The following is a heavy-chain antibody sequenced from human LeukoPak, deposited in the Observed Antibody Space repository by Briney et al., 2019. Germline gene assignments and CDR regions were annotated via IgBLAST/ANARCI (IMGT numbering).Heavy chain of an antibody. CDR3: ARSDGWELRYFDY. D-gene: IGHD1-26*01. CDR1: GGSISSGSYY. CDR2: IYTSGST. J-gene: IGHJ4*02. V-gene: IGHV4-61*02. Sequence: PSQTLSLTCTVSGGSISSGSYYWSWIRQPAGKGLEWIGRIYTSGSTNYNPSLKSRVTMSVDTSKNQFSLKLSSVTAADTAVYYCARSDGWELRYFDYWGQGTLVTVSS.